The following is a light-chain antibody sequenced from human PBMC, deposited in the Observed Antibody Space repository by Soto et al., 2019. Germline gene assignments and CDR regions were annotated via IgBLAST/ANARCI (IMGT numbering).Light chain of an antibody. CDR1: QSVSSSY. J-gene: IGKJ1*01. Sequence: EIVLTQAPGTLSLSPGERATLSCRASQSVSSSYLAGYQQKPGQAPRLLIYGASSRATGIPDRFSGSGSGTDFPLTISTLEPEDFAVYYCQQYGSSRWTFGQGNKVEI. V-gene: IGKV3-20*01. CDR3: QQYGSSRWT. CDR2: GAS.